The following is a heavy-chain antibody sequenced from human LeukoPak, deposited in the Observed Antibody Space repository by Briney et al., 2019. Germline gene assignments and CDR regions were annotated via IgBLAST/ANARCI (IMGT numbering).Heavy chain of an antibody. CDR3: VRGGDTLYYFDP. Sequence: PGGSLRLSCAASGFTFSSYTMNWVRQAPGKGLEYVSTINSNGGSTYYANSVKGRFTISRDNSKNTLYLQVGSLTVEDMAVYYCVRGGDTLYYFDPWGQGTLVTVSS. V-gene: IGHV3-64*01. CDR2: INSNGGST. J-gene: IGHJ5*02. CDR1: GFTFSSYT. D-gene: IGHD3-22*01.